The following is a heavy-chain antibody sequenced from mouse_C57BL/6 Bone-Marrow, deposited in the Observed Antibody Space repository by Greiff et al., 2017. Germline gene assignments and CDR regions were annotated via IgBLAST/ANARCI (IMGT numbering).Heavy chain of an antibody. CDR2: IDPSDSET. J-gene: IGHJ1*03. CDR3: ARDWDVGGYFDV. D-gene: IGHD4-1*01. CDR1: GYTFTSYW. Sequence: QVQLQQPGAELVRPGSSVKLSCKASGYTFTSYWMHWVKQRPIQGLEWIGNIDPSDSETHYNQKFKDKATLTVDKSSSTAYMQLSSLTSEDSAVYYCARDWDVGGYFDVWGTGTTVTVSS. V-gene: IGHV1-52*01.